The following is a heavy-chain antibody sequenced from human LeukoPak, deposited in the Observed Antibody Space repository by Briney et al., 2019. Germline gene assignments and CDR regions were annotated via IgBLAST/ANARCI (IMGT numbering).Heavy chain of an antibody. V-gene: IGHV3-73*01. D-gene: IGHD6-13*01. Sequence: GGSLRLSCAASGFTFSGSAMHWVRQASGKGLEWVGRIRSKANSYATAYAASVKGRFTISRDDSKNTAYLQMNSLKTEDTAVYYCARERPNSSSWYARWFDPWGQGTLVTVSS. J-gene: IGHJ5*02. CDR2: IRSKANSYAT. CDR3: ARERPNSSSWYARWFDP. CDR1: GFTFSGSA.